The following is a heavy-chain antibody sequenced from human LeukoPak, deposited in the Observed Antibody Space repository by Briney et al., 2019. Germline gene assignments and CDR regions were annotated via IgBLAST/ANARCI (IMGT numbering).Heavy chain of an antibody. CDR3: ARAIPFYDILTGYCDY. CDR2: ISSSSSYI. D-gene: IGHD3-9*01. J-gene: IGHJ4*02. V-gene: IGHV3-21*01. Sequence: GGSLRLSCAASGFTFSGYSMNWVRQAPGKGLEWVSSISSSSSYIYYADSVKGRFTISRDNAKNSLYLQMNSLRAEDTAVYYCARAIPFYDILTGYCDYWGQGTLVTVSS. CDR1: GFTFSGYS.